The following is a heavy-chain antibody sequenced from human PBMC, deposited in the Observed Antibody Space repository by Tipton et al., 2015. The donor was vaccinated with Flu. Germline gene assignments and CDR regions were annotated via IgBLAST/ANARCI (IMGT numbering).Heavy chain of an antibody. V-gene: IGHV3-33*01. CDR3: ARNLVVPPYYYYGMDV. D-gene: IGHD2-2*01. J-gene: IGHJ6*02. CDR1: GFTFSSYG. CDR2: IWYDGSNK. Sequence: SGFTFSSYGMHWVRQAPGKGLEWVAVIWYDGSNKYYADSVKGRFTISRDNSKNTLYLQMNSLRAEDTAVYYCARNLVVPPYYYYGMDVWGQGTTVTVSS.